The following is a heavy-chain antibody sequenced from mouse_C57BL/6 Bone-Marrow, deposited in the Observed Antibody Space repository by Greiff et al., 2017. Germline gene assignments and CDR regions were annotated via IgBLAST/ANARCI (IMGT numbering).Heavy chain of an antibody. V-gene: IGHV1-61*01. Sequence: VQLQQPGAELVRPGSSVKLSCKASGYTFTSYWMDWVKQRPGQGLEWIGNIYPSDSETHYNQKFKDKATLTVDKSSSTAYMQLSSLTSEDSAVYYCARVYYYGSSWDYYAMDYWGQGTSVTVSS. CDR2: IYPSDSET. D-gene: IGHD1-1*01. J-gene: IGHJ4*01. CDR1: GYTFTSYW. CDR3: ARVYYYGSSWDYYAMDY.